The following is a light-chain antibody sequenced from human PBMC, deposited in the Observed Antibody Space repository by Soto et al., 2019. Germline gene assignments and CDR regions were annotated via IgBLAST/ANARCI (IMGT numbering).Light chain of an antibody. V-gene: IGKV3-15*01. Sequence: EIVMTQSASTLSASPGERATLSCRASQSVSSNLAWYQQKPGQAPRLLIYGASTRATGIPARFSGSGSGTEFTLTISSLQSEDFAVYYCQQYNNWPPWTFGQGTKVDIK. CDR2: GAS. J-gene: IGKJ1*01. CDR3: QQYNNWPPWT. CDR1: QSVSSN.